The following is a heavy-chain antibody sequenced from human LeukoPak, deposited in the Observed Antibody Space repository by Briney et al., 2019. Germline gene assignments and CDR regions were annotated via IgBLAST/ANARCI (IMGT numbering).Heavy chain of an antibody. CDR2: IYYSRST. V-gene: IGHV4-39*01. CDR1: GGSISSSSYY. CDR3: ARQAGGYSYGYVSPYYFDY. Sequence: SETLSLTCTVSGGSISSSSYYWGWIRQPPGKGLEWIGSIYYSRSTYYNPSLKSRVTISVDTSKNQFSLKLSSVTAADTAVYYCARQAGGYSYGYVSPYYFDYWGQGTLVTVSS. J-gene: IGHJ4*02. D-gene: IGHD5-18*01.